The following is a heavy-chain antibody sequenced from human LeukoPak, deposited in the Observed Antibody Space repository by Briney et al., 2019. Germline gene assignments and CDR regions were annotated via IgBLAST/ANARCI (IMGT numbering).Heavy chain of an antibody. J-gene: IGHJ4*02. D-gene: IGHD2-2*01. CDR1: GYTFTSYA. CDR2: INTNTGNP. CDR3: ARDSASFDVQPDIVVVPVDY. Sequence: GASVEVSCKASGYTFTSYAMNWVRQAPGQGLEWMGWINTNTGNPTYAQGFTGRFVFSLDTSVSTAYLQISSLKAEDTAVYYCARDSASFDVQPDIVVVPVDYWGQGTLVTVSS. V-gene: IGHV7-4-1*02.